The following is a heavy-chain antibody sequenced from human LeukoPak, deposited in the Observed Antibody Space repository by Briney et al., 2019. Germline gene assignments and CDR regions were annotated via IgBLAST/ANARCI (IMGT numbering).Heavy chain of an antibody. CDR1: GGSISSYY. D-gene: IGHD5-24*01. CDR2: IYYSGSI. Sequence: PSETLSLTCTVSGGSISSYYWSWIRQPPGKVLEWIGYIYYSGSIKYNPSLKSRVTISVDTSKNQFSLRLNSVTTADTAVYYCARAVDGYNSDYWGQGTLVTVSS. CDR3: ARAVDGYNSDY. J-gene: IGHJ4*02. V-gene: IGHV4-59*01.